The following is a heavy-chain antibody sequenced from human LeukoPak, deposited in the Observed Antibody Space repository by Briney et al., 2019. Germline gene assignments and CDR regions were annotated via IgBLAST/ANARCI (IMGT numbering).Heavy chain of an antibody. D-gene: IGHD3-22*01. CDR2: INHSGST. CDR3: ARGDAREHYYDNSGYYSYYFDY. Sequence: SETLSLTCAVYGGSFSGYYWSWIRQPPGKGLEWIGEINHSGSTNYNPSLKSRVTISVDTSKNQFSLKLSSVTAADTAVYYCARGDAREHYYDNSGYYSYYFDYWGQGTLVPVSS. J-gene: IGHJ4*02. CDR1: GGSFSGYY. V-gene: IGHV4-34*01.